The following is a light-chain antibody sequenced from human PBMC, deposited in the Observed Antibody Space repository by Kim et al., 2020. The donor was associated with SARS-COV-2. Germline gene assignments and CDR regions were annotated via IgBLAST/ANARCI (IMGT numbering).Light chain of an antibody. CDR1: QSISNY. CDR3: QKNYNDFSEYT. V-gene: IGKV1-39*01. CDR2: AAS. J-gene: IGKJ2*01. Sequence: IQMTQSPSSLSASVGDRVTITCRASQSISNYLNWYQQRPGKAPKVLIYAASILQSGVPSRFSGSGSGTDFTLTISSLQPEDFATYYCQKNYNDFSEYTFGKGPKLEI.